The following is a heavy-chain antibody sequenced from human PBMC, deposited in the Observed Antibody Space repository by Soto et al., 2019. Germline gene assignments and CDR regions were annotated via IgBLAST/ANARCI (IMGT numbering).Heavy chain of an antibody. Sequence: SGGGLVQPGGSLRLSCAASGFTFTNFPMTWVRQAPGKGLEWTSYISSGGDTTYYADSVKGRFIISRDNARSSLYLQMNSLRVEDTAIYYCTRGRIPYWGQGILVTVSS. V-gene: IGHV3-48*03. J-gene: IGHJ4*02. CDR3: TRGRIPY. CDR2: ISSGGDTT. CDR1: GFTFTNFP.